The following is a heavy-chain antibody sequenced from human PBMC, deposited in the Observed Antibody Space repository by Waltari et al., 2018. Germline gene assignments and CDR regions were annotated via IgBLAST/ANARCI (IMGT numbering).Heavy chain of an antibody. CDR1: GFTFTSYV. CDR2: INYRGTTT. D-gene: IGHD2-15*01. Sequence: EVQLLESGGGLVQPGGSLRLSCAASGFTFTSYVMSWVRQAPGKGLEWVSSINYRGTTTYYADSVKGRFTISRDNSKNTLYLQMNSLRPEDTAVYYCAKGGGSDAFDVWGQGTMVTVSS. CDR3: AKGGGSDAFDV. J-gene: IGHJ3*01. V-gene: IGHV3-23*05.